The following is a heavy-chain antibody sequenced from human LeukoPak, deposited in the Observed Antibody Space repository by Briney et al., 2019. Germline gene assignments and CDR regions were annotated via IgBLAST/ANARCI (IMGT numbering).Heavy chain of an antibody. Sequence: ASVKVSCKASGYTFTGYYMHWVRRAPGHGLEWMGWINPNSGGTTYAQKFQGRVTMTRDTSISTAYMELSRLGSDDTAVYYCARDQVARDIVVVLTATGTIDYWGQGTLVTVSS. CDR3: ARDQVARDIVVVLTATGTIDY. CDR1: GYTFTGYY. V-gene: IGHV1-2*02. CDR2: INPNSGGT. D-gene: IGHD2-15*01. J-gene: IGHJ4*02.